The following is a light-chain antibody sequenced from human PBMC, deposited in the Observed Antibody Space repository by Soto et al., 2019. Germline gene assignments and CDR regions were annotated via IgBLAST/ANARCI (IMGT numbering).Light chain of an antibody. Sequence: IHITQSPSSLSAYVGDRVSITCRASQSIGTFLNWYQQKPGEAPNLLIHTSFTLYSGVPSRFSGTGSGTDFTLTISSLQPEDFATYFCQQAFSAEWTFGQGTKVDI. CDR1: QSIGTF. CDR2: TSF. V-gene: IGKV1-39*01. CDR3: QQAFSAEWT. J-gene: IGKJ1*01.